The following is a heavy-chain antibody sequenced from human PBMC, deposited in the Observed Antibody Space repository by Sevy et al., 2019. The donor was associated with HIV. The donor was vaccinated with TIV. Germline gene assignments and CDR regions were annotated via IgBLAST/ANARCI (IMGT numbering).Heavy chain of an antibody. CDR3: ATHAGIAAAGRVFDY. CDR1: GFTFSDHY. V-gene: IGHV3-72*01. Sequence: GSLRLSCAASGFTFSDHYMEWVRQAPGKGLEWVGRIRNKADSYTTEYAASVKGRFTISRDDSKNSLYLLMNSLKTEDTAVYYCATHAGIAAAGRVFDYWGQGTLVTVST. J-gene: IGHJ4*02. CDR2: IRNKADSYTT. D-gene: IGHD6-13*01.